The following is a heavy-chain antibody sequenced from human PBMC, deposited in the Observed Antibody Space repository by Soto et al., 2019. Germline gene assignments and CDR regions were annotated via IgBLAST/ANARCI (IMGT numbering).Heavy chain of an antibody. V-gene: IGHV1-18*01. CDR2: ISAYNGNT. Sequence: ASVKVSCKASGYTFTSYGISWVRQAPGQGLEWMGWISAYNGNTNYAQKLQGRVTMTTDTSTSTAYMELRSLRSEDTAVYYCAIGIKYGDYSRWFDPWGPGTLVTVSS. J-gene: IGHJ5*02. CDR1: GYTFTSYG. CDR3: AIGIKYGDYSRWFDP. D-gene: IGHD4-17*01.